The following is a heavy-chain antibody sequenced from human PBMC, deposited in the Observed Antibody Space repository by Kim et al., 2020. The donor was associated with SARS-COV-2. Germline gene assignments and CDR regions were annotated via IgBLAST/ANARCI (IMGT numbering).Heavy chain of an antibody. CDR1: GGTFSSYA. V-gene: IGHV1-69*13. D-gene: IGHD3-10*01. CDR3: ASENYYGSGSYYGTENYYYYYGMDV. Sequence: SVKVSCKASGGTFSSYAISWVRQAPGQGLEWMGGIIPIFGTANYAQKFQGRVTNTADESTSTAYMELSSLRSEDTAVYYCASENYYGSGSYYGTENYYYYYGMDVWGQGTTVTVSS. CDR2: IIPIFGTA. J-gene: IGHJ6*02.